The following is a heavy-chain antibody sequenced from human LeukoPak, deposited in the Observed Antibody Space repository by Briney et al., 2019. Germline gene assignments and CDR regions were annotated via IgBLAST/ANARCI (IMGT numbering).Heavy chain of an antibody. CDR3: ARGGIRDSNNVNYIYMDV. D-gene: IGHD4-11*01. CDR1: GYTFDIYN. CDR2: MNPRTGFA. V-gene: IGHV1-8*01. J-gene: IGHJ6*04. Sequence: ASVKVSCKASGYTFDIYNVYWVRQATGKGLEWMGWMNPRTGFAGYAQKFQDRVNMSRNTFITTAYMELTSLRSEDTAVYFCARGGIRDSNNVNYIYMDVWGKGTTVIVSS.